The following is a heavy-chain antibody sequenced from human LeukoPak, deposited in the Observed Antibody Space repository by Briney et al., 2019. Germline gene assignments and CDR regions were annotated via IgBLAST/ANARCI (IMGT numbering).Heavy chain of an antibody. V-gene: IGHV3-30*02. J-gene: IGHJ5*02. CDR2: IRHDGTNK. D-gene: IGHD6-13*01. Sequence: GGSLRLSCEGSGITLRNYGMHWVRRAPGKGLEWVAFIRHDGTNKYHADSVKGRFTISRDNSKNTLFLVMKSLTPEDTAMYYCAKVLGEYSIRSKPLDTWGQGTLVTVSS. CDR1: GITLRNYG. CDR3: AKVLGEYSIRSKPLDT.